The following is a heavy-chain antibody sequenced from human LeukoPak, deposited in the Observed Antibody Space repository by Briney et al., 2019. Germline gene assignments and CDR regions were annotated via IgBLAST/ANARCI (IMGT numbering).Heavy chain of an antibody. CDR1: GFTLGGHD. CDR2: VSSGHHA. Sequence: PGGSLRLSCTASGFTLGGHDMYWVRQTTGGGLEWVAAVSSGHHAFYAGSVQGRFAVSRVDGKNSLYLQMNSLRGGDTAVYYCVREARGYHYTYFDYWGQGSLVTVSS. D-gene: IGHD5-18*01. J-gene: IGHJ4*02. V-gene: IGHV3-13*01. CDR3: VREARGYHYTYFDY.